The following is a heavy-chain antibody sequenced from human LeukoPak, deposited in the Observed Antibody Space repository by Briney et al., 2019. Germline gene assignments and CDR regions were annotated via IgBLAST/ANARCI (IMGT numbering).Heavy chain of an antibody. Sequence: SETLSLTRAVYGGSFSGYYWSWIRQPPGKGLEWIGEINHSGSTNYNPSLKSRVTISVDTSKNQFSLKLSSVTAADTAVYYCARGPDPYVVAATTFDYWGQGTLVTVSS. CDR1: GGSFSGYY. J-gene: IGHJ4*02. D-gene: IGHD2-15*01. V-gene: IGHV4-34*01. CDR3: ARGPDPYVVAATTFDY. CDR2: INHSGST.